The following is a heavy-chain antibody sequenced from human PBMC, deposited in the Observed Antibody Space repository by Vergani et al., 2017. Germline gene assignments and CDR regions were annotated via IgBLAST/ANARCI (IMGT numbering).Heavy chain of an antibody. Sequence: QVQLQESGPGLVKPSQTLSLTCTVSVGSITSDNYYWSWIRQPAGKGLEWIGRIYTSGITNDNPSLKSRVTISVDTSKNHLALKLSAVTAADTALDYCARINYYGSGYYYHYMDVWGKGTTVTVSS. D-gene: IGHD3-10*01. CDR2: IYTSGIT. J-gene: IGHJ6*03. CDR3: ARINYYGSGYYYHYMDV. V-gene: IGHV4-61*02. CDR1: VGSITSDNYY.